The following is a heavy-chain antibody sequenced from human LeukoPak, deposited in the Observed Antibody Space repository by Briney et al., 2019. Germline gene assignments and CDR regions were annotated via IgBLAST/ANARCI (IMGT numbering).Heavy chain of an antibody. D-gene: IGHD6-13*01. CDR1: GFNFRYFW. J-gene: IGHJ2*01. CDR2: INHDGRET. CDR3: AKGYIIAGRQWYLDL. V-gene: IGHV3-7*01. Sequence: GGSLRLSCAASGFNFRYFWMSWVRQAPGKGLEWVANINHDGRETYYADSVKGRFIISRDNAKDSLYLQMNSLRAEDAAVYYCAKGYIIAGRQWYLDLWGRGTLVGVSS.